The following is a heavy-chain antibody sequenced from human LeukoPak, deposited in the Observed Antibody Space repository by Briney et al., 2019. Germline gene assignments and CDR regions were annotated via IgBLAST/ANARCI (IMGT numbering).Heavy chain of an antibody. Sequence: SETLSLTCTVSGGSISSSSYYWGWIRQPPGKGLEWIGSIYYSGSTYYNPSLKSRVTISVDTSKNQFSLKLSSVTAADTAVYYCARRGWELLAFDIWGQGTMVTVSS. J-gene: IGHJ3*02. CDR3: ARRGWELLAFDI. CDR1: GGSISSSSYY. D-gene: IGHD1-26*01. CDR2: IYYSGST. V-gene: IGHV4-39*07.